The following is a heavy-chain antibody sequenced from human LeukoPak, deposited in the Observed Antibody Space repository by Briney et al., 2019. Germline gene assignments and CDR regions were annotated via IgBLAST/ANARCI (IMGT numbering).Heavy chain of an antibody. V-gene: IGHV3-11*04. CDR1: GFTFSDYY. CDR2: ISSSGSTI. J-gene: IGHJ6*03. Sequence: GGSLRLPCAASGFTFSDYYMSWIRQAPGKGLEGGSYISSSGSTIYYADSVKGRFTISRDNAKNSLYLQMNSLRAEDTAVYYCARGGLSYYYYYYMDVWGKGTTVTVSS. CDR3: ARGGLSYYYYYYMDV. D-gene: IGHD2-15*01.